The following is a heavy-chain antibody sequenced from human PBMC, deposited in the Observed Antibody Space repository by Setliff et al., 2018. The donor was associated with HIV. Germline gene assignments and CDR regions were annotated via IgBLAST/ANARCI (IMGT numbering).Heavy chain of an antibody. V-gene: IGHV5-51*01. D-gene: IGHD2-15*01. J-gene: IGHJ6*04. CDR1: GYTLSSYW. CDR3: ARGGRWWGPNNPSPHFYHMDL. Sequence: GGSLKISCKGSGYTLSSYWIGWVRQKSGKGLEWMGIIFPDDSDTRYSPSFQGQVTISADQSRRTAYMELRNLRFDDTALYFCARGGRWWGPNNPSPHFYHMDLWGSGTSVTVSS. CDR2: IFPDDSDT.